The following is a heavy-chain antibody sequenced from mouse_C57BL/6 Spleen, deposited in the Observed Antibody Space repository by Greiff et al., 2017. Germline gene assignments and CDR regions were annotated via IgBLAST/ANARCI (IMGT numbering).Heavy chain of an antibody. CDR2: IDPSDSYT. D-gene: IGHD3-3*01. Sequence: QVQLQQPGAELVKPGASVKLSCKASGYTFTSYWMQWVKQRPGQGLAWIGEIDPSDSYTNYNQKFKGKATLTVDTSSSTAYMQLSSLTSEDSAVYYCARGGWVDYWGQGTTLTVSS. J-gene: IGHJ2*01. CDR1: GYTFTSYW. CDR3: ARGGWVDY. V-gene: IGHV1-50*01.